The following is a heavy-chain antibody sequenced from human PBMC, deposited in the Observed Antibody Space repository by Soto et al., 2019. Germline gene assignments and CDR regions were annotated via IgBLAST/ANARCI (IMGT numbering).Heavy chain of an antibody. Sequence: GGSLRLSCAAPGFTFSDYYMSWIRQAPGKGLEWVSYISSSGSTIYYADSVKGRFTISRDNAKNSLYLQMNSLRAEDTAVYYCARGLNDFWSGYFYAYWGQGTLVTVSS. D-gene: IGHD3-3*01. V-gene: IGHV3-11*01. J-gene: IGHJ4*02. CDR3: ARGLNDFWSGYFYAY. CDR1: GFTFSDYY. CDR2: ISSSGSTI.